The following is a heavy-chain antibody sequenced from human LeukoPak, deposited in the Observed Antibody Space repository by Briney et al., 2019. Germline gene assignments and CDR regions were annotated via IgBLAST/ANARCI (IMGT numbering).Heavy chain of an antibody. Sequence: PGGSLRLSCAASGFTFSSYGMHWVRQAPGKGLEWVAFIRYDGSNKYYADSVKGGFTISRDNSKNTLYLQMNSLRAEDTAVYYCAKRGYTLDYWGQGTLVTVSS. CDR1: GFTFSSYG. CDR2: IRYDGSNK. CDR3: AKRGYTLDY. J-gene: IGHJ4*02. V-gene: IGHV3-30*02. D-gene: IGHD6-13*01.